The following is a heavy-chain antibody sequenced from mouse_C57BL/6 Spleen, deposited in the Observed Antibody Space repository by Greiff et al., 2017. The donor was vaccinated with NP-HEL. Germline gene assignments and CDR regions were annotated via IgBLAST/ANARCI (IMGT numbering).Heavy chain of an antibody. J-gene: IGHJ1*03. V-gene: IGHV5-16*01. CDR1: GFTFSDYY. CDR3: AREAGTGDFDV. CDR2: INYDGSST. Sequence: EVKLEESEGGLVQPGSSMKLSCTASGFTFSDYYMAWVRQVPEKGLEWVANINYDGSSTYYLDSLKSRFIISIDNAKNILYLLMSSLKSEDTATCYCAREAGTGDFDVWGTGTTVTVSS. D-gene: IGHD4-1*01.